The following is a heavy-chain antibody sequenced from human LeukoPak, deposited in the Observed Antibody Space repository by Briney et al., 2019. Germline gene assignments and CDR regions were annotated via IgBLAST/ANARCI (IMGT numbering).Heavy chain of an antibody. V-gene: IGHV4-38-2*02. J-gene: IGHJ5*02. CDR3: ARERYSSSEEFDP. CDR2: IYHSGST. D-gene: IGHD6-6*01. Sequence: SETLSLTCSVAGYSISSGYYWGWIRQPPGKGLEWIGSIYHSGSTYYKSSLKSRVTISVDTSKNQFSLKLSSVTAADTAVYYCARERYSSSEEFDPWGQGTLVTVSS. CDR1: GYSISSGYY.